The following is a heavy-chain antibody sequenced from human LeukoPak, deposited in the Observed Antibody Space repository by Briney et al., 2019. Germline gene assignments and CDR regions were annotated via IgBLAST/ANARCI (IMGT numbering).Heavy chain of an antibody. J-gene: IGHJ6*02. CDR1: GFTFSSYA. V-gene: IGHV3-30-3*01. CDR2: ISYDGSKK. D-gene: IGHD6-19*01. CDR3: ARGGTGYSSGWYYDYYYGMDV. Sequence: PGRSLRLSCAASGFTFSSYAMHWVRQAPGKGLEWVAVISYDGSKKYYADSVKGRFTISRDNSKNTLYLQMNSLRAEDTAVYYCARGGTGYSSGWYYDYYYGMDVWGQGTTVTVSS.